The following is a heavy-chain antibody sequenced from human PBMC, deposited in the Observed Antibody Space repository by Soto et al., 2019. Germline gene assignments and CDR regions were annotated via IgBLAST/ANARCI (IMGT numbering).Heavy chain of an antibody. D-gene: IGHD2-15*01. V-gene: IGHV3-33*01. CDR3: ARDLVVVAATVLDY. J-gene: IGHJ4*02. CDR1: GFTFSSYG. Sequence: QVQLVESGGGVVQPGRSLRLSCAASGFTFSSYGMHWVRQAPGKGLEWVAVIWYDGSNKYYADSVKGRFTISSDNSKNTLYLQMNSLRAEDTAVYYCARDLVVVAATVLDYWGQGTLVTVSS. CDR2: IWYDGSNK.